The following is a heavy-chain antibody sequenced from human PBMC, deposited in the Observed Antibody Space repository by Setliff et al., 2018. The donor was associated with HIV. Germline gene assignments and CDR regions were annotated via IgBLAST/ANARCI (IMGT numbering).Heavy chain of an antibody. D-gene: IGHD2-15*01. Sequence: SETLSLTCTVSGGSISNYYWSWIRQFAGKGLEWIADIYYSGRINYNPSLKSRLTVSIDTSKNHLSLKVISVSVADTAMYFCARGKDPGLYFDNWRQGTLVTVSS. CDR1: GGSISNYY. V-gene: IGHV4-59*06. CDR3: ARGKDPGLYFDN. J-gene: IGHJ4*02. CDR2: IYYSGRI.